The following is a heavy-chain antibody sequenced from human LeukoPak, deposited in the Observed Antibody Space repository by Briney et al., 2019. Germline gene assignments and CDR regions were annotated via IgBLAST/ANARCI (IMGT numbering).Heavy chain of an antibody. D-gene: IGHD5-18*01. CDR2: IYTSGST. Sequence: SETLSLTCTVSGGSISSGSYYWSWIRQPAGKGLEWIGRIYTSGSTNYNPSLKSRVTISVDTSKNQFSLKLSSVTAADTAVYYCARAEIIRGYSYSCVEYWGQGTLVTVSS. V-gene: IGHV4-61*02. J-gene: IGHJ4*02. CDR3: ARAEIIRGYSYSCVEY. CDR1: GGSISSGSYY.